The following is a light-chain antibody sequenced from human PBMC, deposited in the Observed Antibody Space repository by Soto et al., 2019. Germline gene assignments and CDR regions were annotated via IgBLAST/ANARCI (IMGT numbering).Light chain of an antibody. Sequence: SYELTQPPSVSVSPGQTASITCSGDKLGDKYACWYQQKPGQSPVVVISQDTKRPSGIPERFSGSNSGNTATLTISGTQPMDEADYYCQAWDGNIVLFGGGTQLTVL. CDR3: QAWDGNIVL. CDR2: QDT. J-gene: IGLJ2*01. V-gene: IGLV3-1*01. CDR1: KLGDKY.